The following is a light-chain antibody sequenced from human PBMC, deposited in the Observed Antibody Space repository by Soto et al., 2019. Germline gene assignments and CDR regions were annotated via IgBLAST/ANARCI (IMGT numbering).Light chain of an antibody. CDR3: QQYGRSPLLYT. CDR2: GSS. V-gene: IGKV3-20*01. Sequence: EIVLTQSPGTLSLSPGERATLFCRTSQSVNSNFLARYQQKPGQAPRLLVYGSSTRAAAVPDRFTGSGSGTDFTLTISRREPEDFAVYFCQQYGRSPLLYTFGQGTRL. J-gene: IGKJ2*01. CDR1: QSVNSNF.